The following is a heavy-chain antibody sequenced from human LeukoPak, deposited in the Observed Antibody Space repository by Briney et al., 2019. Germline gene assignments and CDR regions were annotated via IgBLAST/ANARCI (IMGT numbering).Heavy chain of an antibody. J-gene: IGHJ4*02. D-gene: IGHD3-10*01. CDR2: MSSSSTI. Sequence: PGGSLRLSCAASGFTFSSYSMNWVRQAPGKGLEWVSYMSSSSTIYYAEPVKGRFTISRDNAKNSLYLQMNSLRAEDTAVYYCARALTYYYGSGSGYWGQGTLVTVSS. V-gene: IGHV3-48*01. CDR1: GFTFSSYS. CDR3: ARALTYYYGSGSGY.